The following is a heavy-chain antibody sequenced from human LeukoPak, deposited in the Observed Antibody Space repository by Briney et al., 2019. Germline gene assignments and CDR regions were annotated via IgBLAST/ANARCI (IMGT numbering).Heavy chain of an antibody. J-gene: IGHJ2*01. V-gene: IGHV4-4*07. CDR1: GGSISSYY. Sequence: SDTLSLTGTLSGGSISSYYWSWIRQPAGKGLGWIGRIYISWSTNYNPSLKSRVTMSVDTSKNQFSLKLSSVTAADTAVYYCARDKQQLVHLSQAASGSGSWYFDLWGRGTLVTVSS. CDR3: ARDKQQLVHLSQAASGSGSWYFDL. D-gene: IGHD6-13*01. CDR2: IYISWST.